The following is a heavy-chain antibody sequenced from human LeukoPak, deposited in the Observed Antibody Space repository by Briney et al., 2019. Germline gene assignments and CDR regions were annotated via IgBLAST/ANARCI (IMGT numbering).Heavy chain of an antibody. CDR2: ISPDGSTK. V-gene: IGHV3-7*03. CDR3: ARLEGGQLWFGFDY. J-gene: IGHJ4*02. CDR1: GFTFSRSW. Sequence: GGSLRLSCAASGFTFSRSWMSWVRQAPGKGLEWVANISPDGSTKYDMDSVKGRLTISRDNAKNSLYLQMNSLRAEDTALYHCARLEGGQLWFGFDYWGQGTLVTVSS. D-gene: IGHD5-18*01.